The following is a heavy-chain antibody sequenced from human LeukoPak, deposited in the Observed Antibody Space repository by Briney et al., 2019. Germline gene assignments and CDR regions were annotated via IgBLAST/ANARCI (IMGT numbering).Heavy chain of an antibody. CDR2: INHSGST. J-gene: IGHJ4*02. Sequence: ETLSLTCAXYGGSFSGYYWSWIRQPPGKGLEWIGEINHSGSTNYNPSLKSRVTISVDTSKNQFSLKLSSVTAADTAVYYCARGYYGDLRFDYWGQGTLVTVSS. D-gene: IGHD4-17*01. CDR1: GGSFSGYY. V-gene: IGHV4-34*01. CDR3: ARGYYGDLRFDY.